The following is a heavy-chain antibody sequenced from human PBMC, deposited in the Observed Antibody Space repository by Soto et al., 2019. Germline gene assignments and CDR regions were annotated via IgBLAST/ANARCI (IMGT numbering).Heavy chain of an antibody. CDR1: GYPFGTFG. J-gene: IGHJ5*02. CDR3: ARDPHEFWSSYFFDP. Sequence: SVKVSCKASGYPFGTFGINWVRRAPGQRLEWMGWISPYNGETNYAQKFQDRVTMSTDTSTNTAYMELKSLRSDDTAVYYCARDPHEFWSSYFFDPWGQGTLATVSS. D-gene: IGHD3-3*01. CDR2: ISPYNGET. V-gene: IGHV1-18*01.